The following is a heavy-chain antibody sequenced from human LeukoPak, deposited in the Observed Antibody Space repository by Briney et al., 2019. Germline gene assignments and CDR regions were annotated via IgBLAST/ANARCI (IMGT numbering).Heavy chain of an antibody. D-gene: IGHD6-13*01. CDR1: GASIDSYY. Sequence: SETLSLTCTVSGASIDSYYWSWIRQPPGTRLEWIGYTHNNGDSNYNPSLKSRLTISVDTSKNEVSLVLTSVTAADTALYYCARQPGGTAAFDIWAQGTMVTVSA. CDR3: ARQPGGTAAFDI. J-gene: IGHJ3*02. CDR2: THNNGDS. V-gene: IGHV4-59*08.